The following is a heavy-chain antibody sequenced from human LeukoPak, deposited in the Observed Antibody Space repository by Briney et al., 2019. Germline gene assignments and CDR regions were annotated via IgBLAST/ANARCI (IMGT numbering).Heavy chain of an antibody. CDR2: ISSTSSTI. Sequence: GGSLRLSCAASGFTFSSYSMNWVRQAPGKGLEWVSYISSTSSTIYYADSVKGRFTIPRDNAKNSLYLQMNSLRAEDTAVYYCARGGNEYFDYWGQGTLVTVSS. CDR3: ARGGNEYFDY. D-gene: IGHD1-26*01. V-gene: IGHV3-48*01. CDR1: GFTFSSYS. J-gene: IGHJ4*02.